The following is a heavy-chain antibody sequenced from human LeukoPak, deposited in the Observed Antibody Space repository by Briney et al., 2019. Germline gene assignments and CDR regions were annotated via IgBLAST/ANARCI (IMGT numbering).Heavy chain of an antibody. D-gene: IGHD3-22*01. CDR2: IYHSGTT. V-gene: IGHV4-39*01. J-gene: IGHJ3*02. Sequence: KPSETLSLTCTVSGGSIISSTYYWGWIRQPPGKGLEWIGSIYHSGTTYYNPSLKSRVTISVDTSRNQFSLKLSSVTAADTAVFHCARHSRGYYDSTGYYYGSHAFDIWGQGTMVTVSS. CDR1: GGSIISSTYY. CDR3: ARHSRGYYDSTGYYYGSHAFDI.